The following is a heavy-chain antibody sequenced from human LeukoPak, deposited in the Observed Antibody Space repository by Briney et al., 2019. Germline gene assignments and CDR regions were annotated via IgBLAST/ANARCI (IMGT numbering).Heavy chain of an antibody. V-gene: IGHV3-11*01. CDR1: GFTFSDYY. J-gene: IGHJ4*02. CDR2: ISSSGSTI. Sequence: PGGSLRLSCAASGFTFSDYYMSWIRQAPGKGLEGVSYISSSGSTIYYADSVKGRFTISRDNAKNSLHLQMNSLRAEDTAVYYCAAIAVAGRYYFDYWGQGTLVTVSS. D-gene: IGHD6-19*01. CDR3: AAIAVAGRYYFDY.